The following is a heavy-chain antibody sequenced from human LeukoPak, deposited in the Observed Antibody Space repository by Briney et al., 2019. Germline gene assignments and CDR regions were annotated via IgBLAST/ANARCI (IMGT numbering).Heavy chain of an antibody. V-gene: IGHV4-34*01. Sequence: SETLSLTCAVYGGSFSGYYWSWIRQPPGKGLEWIGEINHNGSTNYNPSLKSRVTISVDTSKNQFSLKLSSVTAADTAVYYCARQIRGIAAAGTSDFDYWGQGTLVTVSS. CDR1: GGSFSGYY. J-gene: IGHJ4*02. CDR2: INHNGST. D-gene: IGHD6-13*01. CDR3: ARQIRGIAAAGTSDFDY.